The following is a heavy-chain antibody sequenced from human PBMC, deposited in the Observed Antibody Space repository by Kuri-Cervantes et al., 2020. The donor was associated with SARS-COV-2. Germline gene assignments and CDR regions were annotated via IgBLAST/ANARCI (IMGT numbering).Heavy chain of an antibody. CDR2: ITPIFGTA. D-gene: IGHD7-27*01. CDR3: ASNWGSGYYYYMDV. Sequence: SVKVSCKASGGTFSSYAISWVRQAPGQGLEWMGGITPIFGTANYAQKFQGRVTITADESTSTAYMELSSLRSEDPAVYCCASNWGSGYYYYMDVWGKGTTVTVSS. CDR1: GGTFSSYA. V-gene: IGHV1-69*13. J-gene: IGHJ6*03.